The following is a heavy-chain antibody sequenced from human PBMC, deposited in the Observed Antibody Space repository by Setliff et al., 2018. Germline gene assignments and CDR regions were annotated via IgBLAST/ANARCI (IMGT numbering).Heavy chain of an antibody. D-gene: IGHD3-3*01. CDR3: AKNYNFWRGYLDY. Sequence: ETLSLTCAVYGGSFSGYYWSWIRQPPGKGLEWVSAISGSSGSTFYADSVKGRFTISRDNSKDTLYLQMNSLRAEDTAVYYCAKNYNFWRGYLDYWGQGTLVTVSS. V-gene: IGHV3-23*01. CDR1: GGSFSGYY. CDR2: ISGSSGST. J-gene: IGHJ4*02.